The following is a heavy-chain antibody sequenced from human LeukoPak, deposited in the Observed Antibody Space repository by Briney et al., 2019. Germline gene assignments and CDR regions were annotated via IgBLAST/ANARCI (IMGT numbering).Heavy chain of an antibody. Sequence: PGRSLRLSCAASGFTFSTYGIHWVRQAPRKGLEWVAVLSYDGSDKYYADSVKGRFTTSRDNSKNTLFLQMNSLRTEDTAVYYCAKDSYVSGRPLHTFDVWGQGTMVTVSS. J-gene: IGHJ3*01. CDR3: AKDSYVSGRPLHTFDV. CDR1: GFTFSTYG. D-gene: IGHD3-10*01. CDR2: LSYDGSDK. V-gene: IGHV3-30*18.